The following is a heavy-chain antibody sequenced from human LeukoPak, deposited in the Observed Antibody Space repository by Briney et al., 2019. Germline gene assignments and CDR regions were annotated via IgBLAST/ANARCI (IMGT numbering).Heavy chain of an antibody. CDR3: ARRIAARPTDY. D-gene: IGHD6-6*01. CDR1: GGSFSGYY. J-gene: IGHJ4*02. CDR2: INHSGST. V-gene: IGHV4-34*01. Sequence: KPSETLSLTCAVYGGSFSGYYWSWIRQPPGKGLEWIGEINHSGSTNYNPSLKSRVTISVDTSKNQFSLKLSSVTAADTAVYYCARRIAARPTDYWGQGTLVTVSS.